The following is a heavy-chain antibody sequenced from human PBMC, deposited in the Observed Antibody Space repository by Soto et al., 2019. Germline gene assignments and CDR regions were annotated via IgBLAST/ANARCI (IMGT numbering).Heavy chain of an antibody. CDR1: GFTFSSYA. CDR3: ARDVYGSGSYYRYYYYGMDV. D-gene: IGHD3-10*01. V-gene: IGHV3-30-3*01. J-gene: IGHJ6*02. CDR2: ISYDGSNK. Sequence: GGSLRLSCAASGFTFSSYAMHWVRQAPGKGLEWVAVISYDGSNKYYADSVKGRFTISRDNSKNTLYLQMNSLRAEDTAVYYCARDVYGSGSYYRYYYYGMDVWGQGTTVTVSS.